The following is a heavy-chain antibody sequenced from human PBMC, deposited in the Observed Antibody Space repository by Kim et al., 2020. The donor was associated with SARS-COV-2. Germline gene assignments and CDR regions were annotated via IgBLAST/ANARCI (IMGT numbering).Heavy chain of an antibody. J-gene: IGHJ6*02. CDR1: GFTGSTNY. V-gene: IGHV3-66*01. CDR2: IDSGGNT. Sequence: GGSLRLSCAASGFTGSTNYMSWVRQAPGKGLEWGSVIDSGGNTFYADSVTGRFTISRDSSKNMLFFQFNSLRAGVTDAYSCASVPGLPNGIGGGGYGTT. D-gene: IGHD2-15*01. CDR3: ASVPGLPNGIGG.